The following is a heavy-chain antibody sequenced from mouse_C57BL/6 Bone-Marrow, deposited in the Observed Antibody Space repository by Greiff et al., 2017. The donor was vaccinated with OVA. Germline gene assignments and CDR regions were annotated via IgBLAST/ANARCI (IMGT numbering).Heavy chain of an antibody. J-gene: IGHJ1*03. CDR3: ARSSYYGYARGYFDV. CDR1: GFNIKNTY. D-gene: IGHD2-2*01. Sequence: VQLQQSVAELVRPGASVKLSCTASGFNIKNTYMHWVKQRPEQGLEWIGRVDPANGNTNYAPKFQGKATITADTSSTTAYLQLSILTSEDTAIYYCARSSYYGYARGYFDVWGTGTTVTVSS. CDR2: VDPANGNT. V-gene: IGHV14-3*01.